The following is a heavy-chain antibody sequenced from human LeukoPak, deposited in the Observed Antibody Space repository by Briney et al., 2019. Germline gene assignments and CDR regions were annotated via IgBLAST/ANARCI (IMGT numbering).Heavy chain of an antibody. CDR3: VRGRSTGTIDY. D-gene: IGHD2-2*01. V-gene: IGHV4-30-4*01. Sequence: SETLSLTCTVSGDFISSGDHYWNWIRQAPGKGLEWIGYIFHSGSTYYDPSLRSRLTVSLDTSKNQFSLKLTSVTAADSAVYYCVRGRSTGTIDYWGQGTLVTVSS. J-gene: IGHJ4*02. CDR1: GDFISSGDHY. CDR2: IFHSGST.